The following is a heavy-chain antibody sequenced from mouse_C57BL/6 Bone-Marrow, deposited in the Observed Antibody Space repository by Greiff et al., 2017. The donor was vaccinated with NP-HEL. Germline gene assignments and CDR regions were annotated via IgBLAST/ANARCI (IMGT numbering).Heavy chain of an antibody. D-gene: IGHD1-1*01. Sequence: EVQLQQSGPELVKPGASVKISCKASGYSFTDYNMNWVKQSTGKSLEWIGVINPNYGTTSYNQKFKGKATLTVDQSSSTAYMQLNSLTSEDSAVYYCAREAKVVATEAMDDWGQGTSVTVSS. CDR1: GYSFTDYN. J-gene: IGHJ4*01. CDR3: AREAKVVATEAMDD. CDR2: INPNYGTT. V-gene: IGHV1-39*01.